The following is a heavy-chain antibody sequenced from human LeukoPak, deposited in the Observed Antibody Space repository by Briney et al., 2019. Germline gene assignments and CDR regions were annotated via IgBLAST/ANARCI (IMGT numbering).Heavy chain of an antibody. CDR2: IIPIFGTA. Sequence: GASVKVSCKASGGTFSRYSISWVRQAPGQGLEWMGGIIPIFGTANYAQKFQGRVTITADESTSTAYMELSSLRSKDTAVYYCARDSNPQGSSVMGGYNLWGQGTLVTVSS. CDR1: GGTFSRYS. V-gene: IGHV1-69*13. CDR3: ARDSNPQGSSVMGGYNL. J-gene: IGHJ5*02. D-gene: IGHD5-12*01.